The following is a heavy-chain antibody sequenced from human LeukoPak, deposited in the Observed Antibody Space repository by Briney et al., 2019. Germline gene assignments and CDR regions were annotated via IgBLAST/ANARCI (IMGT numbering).Heavy chain of an antibody. D-gene: IGHD6-25*01. CDR1: GFTFSSYS. V-gene: IGHV3-21*01. J-gene: IGHJ4*02. Sequence: GGSLRLSCAASGFTFSSYSMDWVRQAPGKGLEWVSSITGSNSYIYYADSVKGRFTISRDNAKNSLYLQMNSLRAEDTAVYYCARVQRGTWQFDYWGQGTLVTVSS. CDR3: ARVQRGTWQFDY. CDR2: ITGSNSYI.